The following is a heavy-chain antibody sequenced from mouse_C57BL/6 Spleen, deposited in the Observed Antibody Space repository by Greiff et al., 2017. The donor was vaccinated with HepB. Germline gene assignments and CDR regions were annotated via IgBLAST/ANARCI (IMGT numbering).Heavy chain of an antibody. CDR2: IDPENGDT. CDR1: GFNIKDDY. V-gene: IGHV14-4*01. J-gene: IGHJ3*01. Sequence: EVQLQQSGAELVRPGASVKLSCTASGFNIKDDYMHWVKQRPEQGLEWIGWIDPENGDTEYASKFQGKATITADTSSSTAYLQLSSLTSEDTAVYYWTMRGWLLFAYWGQGTLVTVSA. D-gene: IGHD2-3*01. CDR3: TMRGWLLFAY.